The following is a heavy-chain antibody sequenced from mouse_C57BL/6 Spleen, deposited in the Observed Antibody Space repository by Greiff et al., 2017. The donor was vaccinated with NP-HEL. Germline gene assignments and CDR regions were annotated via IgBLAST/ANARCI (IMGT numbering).Heavy chain of an antibody. Sequence: VQLQQSGAELVRPGTSVKVSCKASGYAFTNYLIEWVKQRPGQGLEWIGVINPGSGGTNYNEKFKGKATLTADKSSSTAYMQLSSLTSEDSAVYCCARGRDGNYFDDWGQGTTLTVSS. D-gene: IGHD2-1*01. CDR3: ARGRDGNYFDD. CDR2: INPGSGGT. CDR1: GYAFTNYL. V-gene: IGHV1-54*01. J-gene: IGHJ2*01.